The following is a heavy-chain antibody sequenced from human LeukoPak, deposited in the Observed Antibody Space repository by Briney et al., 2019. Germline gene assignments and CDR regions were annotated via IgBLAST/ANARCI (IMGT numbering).Heavy chain of an antibody. J-gene: IGHJ6*02. D-gene: IGHD1-1*01. CDR2: ISSSGSTI. V-gene: IGHV3-48*03. Sequence: PGGSLRLSCAASGFTFSSYEMNWVRQAPGKGLEWVSYISSSGSTIYYADSVKGRFTISRDNAKNSLYLQMNSLRAEDTAVYYCARDLYNWNDDRGEYYYYGMDVWGQGTTVTVSS. CDR1: GFTFSSYE. CDR3: ARDLYNWNDDRGEYYYYGMDV.